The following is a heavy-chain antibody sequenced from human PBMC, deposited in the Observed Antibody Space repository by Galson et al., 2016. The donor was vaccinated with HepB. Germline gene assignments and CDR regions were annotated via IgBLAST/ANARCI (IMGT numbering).Heavy chain of an antibody. D-gene: IGHD5-18*01. V-gene: IGHV1-46*01. J-gene: IGHJ4*02. Sequence: SVKVSCKASGYTFTSYYIHWLRQAPGQGLEWMRIINASGGGTSNAQKFQDRVTMTRDTSTDTVYMELSSLRSEDTAVYYCAREGIQLWSFDYWGQGTLVTVSS. CDR1: GYTFTSYY. CDR2: INASGGGT. CDR3: AREGIQLWSFDY.